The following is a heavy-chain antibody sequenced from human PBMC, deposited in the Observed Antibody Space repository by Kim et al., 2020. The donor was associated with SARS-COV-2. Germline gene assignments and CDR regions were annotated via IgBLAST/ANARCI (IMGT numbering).Heavy chain of an antibody. V-gene: IGHV4-39*01. Sequence: SETLSLTCAVSGDSISGSSHYWGWIRQSPGKGLEWIGSIYASGSTYYNPSLESRVAVSVDKTKNQFSLKLRSVTASDRGVYFCARQYSSGGYGFTYFDY. CDR3: ARQYSSGGYGFTYFDY. J-gene: IGHJ4*01. D-gene: IGHD6-19*01. CDR2: IYASGST. CDR1: GDSISGSSHY.